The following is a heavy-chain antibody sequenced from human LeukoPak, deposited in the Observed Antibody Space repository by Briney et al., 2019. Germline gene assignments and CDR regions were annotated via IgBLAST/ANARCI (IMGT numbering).Heavy chain of an antibody. CDR1: GLTFINAW. D-gene: IGHD3-22*01. Sequence: GGSLRLSCSTSGLTFINAWMSWFRQGPGKGLEWVSVIYSGGSTYYADSVKGRFTISRDNSKNTLYLQMNSLRAEDTAVYYCAREIDSSGYYYEDRWGQGTLVTVSS. CDR2: IYSGGST. V-gene: IGHV3-53*01. CDR3: AREIDSSGYYYEDR. J-gene: IGHJ4*02.